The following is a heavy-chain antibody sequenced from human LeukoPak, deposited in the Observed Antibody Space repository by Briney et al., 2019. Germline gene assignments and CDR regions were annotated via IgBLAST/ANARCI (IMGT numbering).Heavy chain of an antibody. CDR1: GFTLSSYA. J-gene: IGHJ6*04. V-gene: IGHV3-23*01. CDR3: VKDITIFFYYYYGMDV. D-gene: IGHD3-9*01. CDR2: ISGSGGST. Sequence: GGSLRLSCAASGFTLSSYAMSWVRQAPGKGLEWVSAISGSGGSTYYADSVKGRFTISRDNSKNTLYLQMNSLRAEDTAVYYCVKDITIFFYYYYGMDVWGKGTTVTVSS.